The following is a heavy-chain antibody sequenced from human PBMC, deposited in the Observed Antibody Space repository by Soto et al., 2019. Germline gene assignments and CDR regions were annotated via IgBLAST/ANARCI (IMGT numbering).Heavy chain of an antibody. V-gene: IGHV3-11*06. CDR3: ARMSSSWYALDY. CDR2: ISSSSSYT. D-gene: IGHD6-13*01. Sequence: GGSLRLSCAASGFTFSDYYMSWIRRAPGKGLEWVSYISSSSSYTNYADSVKGRFTISRDNAKNSLYLQMNSLRAEDTAVYYCARMSSSWYALDYWGQGTLVTVSS. CDR1: GFTFSDYY. J-gene: IGHJ4*02.